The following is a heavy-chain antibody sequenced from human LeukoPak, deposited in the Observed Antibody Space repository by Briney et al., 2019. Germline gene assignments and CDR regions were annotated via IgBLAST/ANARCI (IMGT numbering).Heavy chain of an antibody. J-gene: IGHJ4*02. V-gene: IGHV3-7*01. Sequence: PGGSLRLSCAASGFTFSNFWMTWVRQAPGKGLEWVAHINKDGGGKYYVDSVEGRFTISRDNSKSSLYLHMNGLRGDDTAVYFCARGPDYGGPGPFWDYWGQGTLVSVSS. CDR3: ARGPDYGGPGPFWDY. D-gene: IGHD4-23*01. CDR2: INKDGGGK. CDR1: GFTFSNFW.